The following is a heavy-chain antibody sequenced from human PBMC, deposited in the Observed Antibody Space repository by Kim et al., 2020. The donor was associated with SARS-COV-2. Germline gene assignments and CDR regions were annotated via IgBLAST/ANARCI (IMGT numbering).Heavy chain of an antibody. Sequence: GGSLRLSCAGSGFTFSGSAMSWVRQASGKGLEWDGRMRSKSNSYANAYAAPVKGRFTISCDDSKNTAFSLMTNLKTEDTVGYYCMRVPGTRLAFWAAFD. J-gene: IGHJ3*01. CDR1: GFTFSGSA. CDR3: MRVPGTRLAFWAAFD. D-gene: IGHD1-1*01. V-gene: IGHV3-73*01. CDR2: MRSKSNSYAN.